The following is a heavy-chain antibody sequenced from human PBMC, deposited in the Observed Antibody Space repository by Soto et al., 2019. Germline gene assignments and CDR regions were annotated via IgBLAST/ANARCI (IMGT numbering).Heavy chain of an antibody. CDR3: ARVPGRL. CDR2: VYSGGAT. Sequence: QLVETGGGVIQPGTSLTLSCAASGFSVSRNYMTWGRQAPGKGLEWVSFVYSGGATFYADSVKGRFILSRDDSQNTMYLQMNNLRADDTAVYYCARVPGRLWGRGTLVTVAS. CDR1: GFSVSRNY. D-gene: IGHD3-10*01. J-gene: IGHJ4*02. V-gene: IGHV3-53*02.